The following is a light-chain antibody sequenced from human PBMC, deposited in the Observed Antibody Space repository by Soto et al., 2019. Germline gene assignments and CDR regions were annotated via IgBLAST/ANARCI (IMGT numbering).Light chain of an antibody. Sequence: DIQMTQSPSSLSASVGDRVTITCRASQGISNYLAWYQQKPGKVPTLLIYAASTLQSGVPSRFSGSGSGTDFTLTISSLQPEDVAAYYCHKYNSAPKTFGQGTKVQIK. CDR1: QGISNY. J-gene: IGKJ1*01. CDR2: AAS. V-gene: IGKV1-27*01. CDR3: HKYNSAPKT.